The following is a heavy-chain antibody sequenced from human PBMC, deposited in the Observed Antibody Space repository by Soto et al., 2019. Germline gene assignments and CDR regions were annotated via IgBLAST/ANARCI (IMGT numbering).Heavy chain of an antibody. D-gene: IGHD3-3*01. CDR2: ILSNDEK. Sequence: QVTLKESGPVVVKPTETLTLTCTVSGVSLINGKMGVSWIRQPPGKALEWLAHILSNDEKSYNPSLKGRLTISTGTSKTQVVLTMTGMGPVDTATYYCSRTLEMKNGMDVWGQGTTVTVS. CDR3: SRTLEMKNGMDV. CDR1: GVSLINGKMG. V-gene: IGHV2-26*01. J-gene: IGHJ6*02.